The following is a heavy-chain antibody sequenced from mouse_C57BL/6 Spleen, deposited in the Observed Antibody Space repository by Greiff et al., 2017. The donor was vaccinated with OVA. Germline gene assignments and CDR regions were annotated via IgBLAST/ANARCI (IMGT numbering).Heavy chain of an antibody. Sequence: QVQLQQSGPELVKPGASVKISCKASGYAFSSSWMNWVKQRPGKGLEWIGRIYPGDGDTNYNGKFKGKATLTADKSSSTAYMQLSSLTSEDSAVYFCAARTGTFFDDWGQGTTLTVSS. V-gene: IGHV1-82*01. J-gene: IGHJ2*01. D-gene: IGHD4-1*01. CDR3: AARTGTFFDD. CDR2: IYPGDGDT. CDR1: GYAFSSSW.